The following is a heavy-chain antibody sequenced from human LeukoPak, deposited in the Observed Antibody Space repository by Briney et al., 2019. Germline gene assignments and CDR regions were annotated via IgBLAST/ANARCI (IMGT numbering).Heavy chain of an antibody. CDR1: GFTFSSYA. V-gene: IGHV3-23*01. CDR3: ARTSQDHDYGDYLSLGY. CDR2: ISGSGGST. Sequence: GGSLRLSCAASGFTFSSYAMSWVRQAPGKGLEWVSAISGSGGSTYYADSVKGRFTISRDNSKNTLYLQMNSLRAEDTAVYYCARTSQDHDYGDYLSLGYWGQGTLVTVSS. D-gene: IGHD4-17*01. J-gene: IGHJ4*02.